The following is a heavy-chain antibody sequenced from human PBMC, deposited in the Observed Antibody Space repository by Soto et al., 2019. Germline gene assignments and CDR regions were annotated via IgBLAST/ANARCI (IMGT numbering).Heavy chain of an antibody. D-gene: IGHD1-7*01. J-gene: IGHJ6*02. CDR1: GGTFSSYA. CDR3: ARDRRITGTTYYSYGMDV. Sequence: QVQLVQSGAEVKKPGSSVKVSCKASGGTFSSYAISWVRQAPGQGLEWMGGIIPIFGTANYAQKFQGRVTITVDESTSTAYMELSSLRSEDTAVYYCARDRRITGTTYYSYGMDVWGQGTTVTVSS. CDR2: IIPIFGTA. V-gene: IGHV1-69*01.